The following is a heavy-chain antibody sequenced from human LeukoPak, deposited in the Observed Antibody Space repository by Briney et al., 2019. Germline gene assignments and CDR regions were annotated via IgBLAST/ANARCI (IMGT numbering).Heavy chain of an antibody. V-gene: IGHV1-18*01. CDR1: GYMFTSYG. CDR3: ARHPYDSWSGYLGAWFDA. D-gene: IGHD3-3*01. J-gene: IGHJ5*02. CDR2: ISAYNYNT. Sequence: ASVKVSCKASGYMFTSYGISWVRQAPGQGLEWMGWISAYNYNTNYAQKVQGRVSMTTDTSTSTAYMELRSLTSDDTAVYYCARHPYDSWSGYLGAWFDAWGQGTLVTVS.